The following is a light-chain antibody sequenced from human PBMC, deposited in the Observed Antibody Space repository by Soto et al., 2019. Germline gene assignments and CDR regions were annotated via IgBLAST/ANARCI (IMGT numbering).Light chain of an antibody. CDR1: QSISTF. V-gene: IGKV1-39*01. Sequence: DIQMTQSPSSLSASVGDSVTIACRASQSISTFLNWYQQRPGTAPNLLISEASTLQSGVPPRFSGSGSGTEFTLAISSLQSEDFATYFCQQSYSTPPPFGGGTTVE. J-gene: IGKJ4*01. CDR3: QQSYSTPPP. CDR2: EAS.